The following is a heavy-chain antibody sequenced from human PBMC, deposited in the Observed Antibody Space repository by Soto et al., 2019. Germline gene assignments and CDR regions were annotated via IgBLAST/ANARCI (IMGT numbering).Heavy chain of an antibody. CDR1: GYTFTGYA. Sequence: QVQLVQSGAEEKKPGASVKVSCKASGYTFTGYAMHWVRQAPAQRLEGMGWINAGNGNTKYSQTFQGRVTITRDTSASTACMELSSLRSEDTAVYYCARAVAGPADFDYWGQGTLVTVSS. V-gene: IGHV1-3*05. CDR3: ARAVAGPADFDY. CDR2: INAGNGNT. J-gene: IGHJ4*02. D-gene: IGHD5-12*01.